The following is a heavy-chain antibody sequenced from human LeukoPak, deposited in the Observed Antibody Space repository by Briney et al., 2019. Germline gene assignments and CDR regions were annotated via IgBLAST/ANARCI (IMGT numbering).Heavy chain of an antibody. V-gene: IGHV3-74*01. CDR2: INRDGSST. CDR1: GFTFRSYW. J-gene: IGHJ6*04. CDR3: ARDRCRSTSCYFNYHYYGMDV. Sequence: GGSLRLSCAAYGFTFRSYWMHWVRQAPGKGLVWVSRINRDGSSTTYADSVKGRFTISRDNAKNTLYLQMNSLRAEDTAVYYCARDRCRSTSCYFNYHYYGMDVWGKGTTVTVSS. D-gene: IGHD2-2*01.